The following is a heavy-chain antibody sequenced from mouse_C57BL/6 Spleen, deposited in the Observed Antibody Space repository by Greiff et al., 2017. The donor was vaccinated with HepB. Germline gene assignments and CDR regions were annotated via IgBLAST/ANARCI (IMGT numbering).Heavy chain of an antibody. CDR1: GFTFSSYG. D-gene: IGHD4-1*01. J-gene: IGHJ2*01. Sequence: DVQLVESGGDLVKPGGSLKLSCAASGFTFSSYGMSWVRQTPDKRLEWVATISSGGSYTYSPDSVKGRFTISRDNAKNTLYLQMSSLKSEDTAMYYCARRHWEGGYLDYWGQGTTLTVSS. V-gene: IGHV5-6*01. CDR2: ISSGGSYT. CDR3: ARRHWEGGYLDY.